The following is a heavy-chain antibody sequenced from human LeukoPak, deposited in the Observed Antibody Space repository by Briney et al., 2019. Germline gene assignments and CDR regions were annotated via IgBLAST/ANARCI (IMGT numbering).Heavy chain of an antibody. Sequence: GGSLRLSCAASGFTFSDYYMSRIRQAPGKGLEWVSYISSSGSTIYYADSVKGRFTISRDNAKNSLYLQMNSLRAEDTAVYYCAKEIYGDATGGRFQHWGQGTLVTVSS. CDR3: AKEIYGDATGGRFQH. CDR2: ISSSGSTI. D-gene: IGHD4/OR15-4a*01. CDR1: GFTFSDYY. V-gene: IGHV3-11*01. J-gene: IGHJ1*01.